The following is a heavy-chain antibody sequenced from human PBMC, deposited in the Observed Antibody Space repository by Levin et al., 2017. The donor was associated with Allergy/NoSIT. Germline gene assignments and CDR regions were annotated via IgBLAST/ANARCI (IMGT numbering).Heavy chain of an antibody. J-gene: IGHJ3*02. CDR2: IYYSGST. D-gene: IGHD2-15*01. V-gene: IGHV4-61*01. CDR3: VRDASPPGGRRYAGRRYAFDI. Sequence: SQTLSLTCTVSGGSVNSGSYYWSWIRQPPGKGLEWIGYIYYSGSTNYNPSLKSRVSMSVDTSNNQFSLRLTSVTAADTAVYYCVRDASPPGGRRYAGRRYAFDIWGQGTMVAVSS. CDR1: GGSVNSGSYY.